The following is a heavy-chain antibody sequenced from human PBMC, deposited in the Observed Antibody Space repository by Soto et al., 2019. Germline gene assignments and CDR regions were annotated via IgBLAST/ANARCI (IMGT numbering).Heavy chain of an antibody. J-gene: IGHJ4*02. CDR2: IIPVFQTA. Sequence: SVKVSCKPSGGLFSSYPISWVRQVPGRGLEWMGGIIPVFQTAYYTQRFQGRVTITADEYTNTAYMELSSLRSEDTAIYYCARGGSGYTWFNEFWGQGTLVTVCS. CDR3: ARGGSGYTWFNEF. V-gene: IGHV1-69*13. D-gene: IGHD3-22*01. CDR1: GGLFSSYP.